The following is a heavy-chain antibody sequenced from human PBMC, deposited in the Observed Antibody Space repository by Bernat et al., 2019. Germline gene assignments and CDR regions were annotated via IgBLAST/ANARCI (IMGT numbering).Heavy chain of an antibody. Sequence: EVQLLESGGGLVQPGGSLRLSCAASGFTFSRYVMNWVRQAPGKGLEWVSTISDSGYSTYYADSVKGRFTISRENSKNTLYLQMNSLRAEDTAVYYCAKRADFNAFDIWGQGTMVTVSS. CDR1: GFTFSRYV. CDR2: ISDSGYST. J-gene: IGHJ3*02. D-gene: IGHD2/OR15-2a*01. CDR3: AKRADFNAFDI. V-gene: IGHV3-23*01.